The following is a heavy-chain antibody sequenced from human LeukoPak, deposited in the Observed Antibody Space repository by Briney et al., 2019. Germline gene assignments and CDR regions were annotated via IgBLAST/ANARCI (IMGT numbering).Heavy chain of an antibody. CDR3: ARVGYYYHY. J-gene: IGHJ4*02. D-gene: IGHD3-22*01. V-gene: IGHV3-7*01. CDR1: GFTFSSYW. Sequence: GGSLRLSCAASGFTFSSYWMSWVRQAPGKGLEWVANIKQDGSEKDFVDSVKGRFTISRDNAKNSLYLQMNSLRAEDTALYYCARVGYYYHYWGQGTLVTVSS. CDR2: IKQDGSEK.